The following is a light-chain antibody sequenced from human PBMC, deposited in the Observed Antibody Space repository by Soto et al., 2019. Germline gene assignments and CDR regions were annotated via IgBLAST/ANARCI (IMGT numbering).Light chain of an antibody. V-gene: IGKV1-5*01. Sequence: DSQMTQSPSTLSASVGDRVTITCRATQNIYGWLAWYQQKSGKAPKLLIYDASSLESGVPSRFSGSGFGTEFTVTISSLQPDDFATYYCQQYNSYPWTYGQGTKAEVK. J-gene: IGKJ1*01. CDR3: QQYNSYPWT. CDR1: QNIYGW. CDR2: DAS.